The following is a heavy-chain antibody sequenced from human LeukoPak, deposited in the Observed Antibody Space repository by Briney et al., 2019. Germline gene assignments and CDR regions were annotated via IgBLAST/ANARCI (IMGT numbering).Heavy chain of an antibody. CDR1: GHTFIAYY. J-gene: IGHJ4*02. D-gene: IGHD2-2*01. V-gene: IGHV1-2*02. Sequence: VASVKVSCKASGHTFIAYYMHWVRQAPGQGLEWMGWINPNSGGTNYAQKFQGRVTMTRDTSISTVYMELSRLRSDDTAVYYCARDSCSSTSCLSIDDYWGQGTLVTVSS. CDR3: ARDSCSSTSCLSIDDY. CDR2: INPNSGGT.